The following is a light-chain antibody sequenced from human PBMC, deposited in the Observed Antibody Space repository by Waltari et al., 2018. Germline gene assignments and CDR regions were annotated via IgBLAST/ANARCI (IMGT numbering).Light chain of an antibody. J-gene: IGLJ3*02. V-gene: IGLV2-14*01. CDR3: SSHTSSSTGV. CDR1: SSDVGVYNY. CDR2: DVS. Sequence: QSALTQPASVAGSPGQSITTSCTGPSSDVGVYNYVPWYQQHPGNAPKLMIYDVSKRPSGVSNRFSASKSGNTASLTISGLQAEDEADYYCSSHTSSSTGVFGGGTKLTVL.